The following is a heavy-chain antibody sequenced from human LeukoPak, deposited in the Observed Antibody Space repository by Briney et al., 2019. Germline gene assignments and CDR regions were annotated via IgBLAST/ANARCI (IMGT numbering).Heavy chain of an antibody. D-gene: IGHD1-26*01. J-gene: IGHJ4*02. CDR3: ARAFNSGSSDY. V-gene: IGHV3-21*01. CDR1: GFTFSSYS. CDR2: ISSSSSYI. Sequence: GGSLRLSCAASGFTFSSYSMNWVRQAPGKGLEWVSSISSSSSYINYADSVKGRFTISRDNAKNSLYLQMNSLRAEDTALYYCARAFNSGSSDYWGQGTLVTVSS.